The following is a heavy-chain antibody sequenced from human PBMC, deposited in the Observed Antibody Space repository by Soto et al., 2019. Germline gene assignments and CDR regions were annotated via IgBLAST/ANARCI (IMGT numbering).Heavy chain of an antibody. D-gene: IGHD4-4*01. Sequence: QVQLVQSGAEVKKPGASVKVSCKASGYTFTSYYMHWVRLAPGQGLEWMGIINPDGGGTSNAQQFQGRVIMTRDTSTSTVYMEMSSLRSEDTAVYYCPVGGNYLNMDVWGQGTTVTVSS. CDR1: GYTFTSYY. CDR2: INPDGGGT. J-gene: IGHJ6*02. CDR3: PVGGNYLNMDV. V-gene: IGHV1-46*01.